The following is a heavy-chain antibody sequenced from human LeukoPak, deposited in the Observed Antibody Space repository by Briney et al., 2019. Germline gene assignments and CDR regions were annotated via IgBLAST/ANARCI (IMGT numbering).Heavy chain of an antibody. Sequence: RASVKVSCKTSGFIFTDYYLHWVRQAPGQGLEWMGWINPNTGGTHSVQRFQGRVTMTRDPSMSTVYMELSRLSSDDSAVYYCARYLYDSSGSSSDAFDVWGQGTMVTVSS. CDR1: GFIFTDYY. D-gene: IGHD3-22*01. V-gene: IGHV1-2*02. CDR2: INPNTGGT. J-gene: IGHJ3*01. CDR3: ARYLYDSSGSSSDAFDV.